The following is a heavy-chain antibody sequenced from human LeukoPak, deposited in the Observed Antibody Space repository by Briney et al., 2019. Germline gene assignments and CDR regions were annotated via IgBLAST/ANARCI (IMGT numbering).Heavy chain of an antibody. CDR2: MYYSGST. V-gene: IGHV4-59*12. CDR1: GGSINGYY. CDR3: ARVAPEVYFDY. Sequence: PSETLSLTCTVSGGSINGYYWTWIRLPPGKELEWIGYMYYSGSTNYNPSLKSRVTISVDKSKNQFSLELSSVTAADTAVYYCARVAPEVYFDYWGQGTLVTVSS. J-gene: IGHJ4*02.